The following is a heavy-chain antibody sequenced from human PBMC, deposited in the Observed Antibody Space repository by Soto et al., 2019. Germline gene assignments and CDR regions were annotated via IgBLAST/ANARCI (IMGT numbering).Heavy chain of an antibody. CDR3: ARDPPRSHYYGSGSYAYGMDV. CDR2: ISYDGSNK. V-gene: IGHV3-30-3*01. Sequence: GGSLRLSCAASGFTFSSYAMHWVRQAPGKGLERVAVISYDGSNKYYADSVKGRFTISRDNSKNTLYLQMNSLRAADTAVYYFARDPPRSHYYGSGSYAYGMDVWGQGTTVTVSS. J-gene: IGHJ6*02. CDR1: GFTFSSYA. D-gene: IGHD3-10*01.